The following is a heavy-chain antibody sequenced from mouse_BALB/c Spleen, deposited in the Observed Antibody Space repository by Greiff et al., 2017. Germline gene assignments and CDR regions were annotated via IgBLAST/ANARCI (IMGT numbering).Heavy chain of an antibody. V-gene: IGHV5-2*01. CDR3: ARHEGNPGWFAY. J-gene: IGHJ3*01. CDR2: INSDGGST. D-gene: IGHD2-1*01. CDR1: EYEFPSHD. Sequence: EVMLVESGGGLVQPGESLKLSCESNEYEFPSHDMSWVRKTPEKRLELVAAINSDGGSTYYPDTMERRFIISRDNTNKTLYLQMSSLRSEYTALYYCARHEGNPGWFAYWGQGTLVTVSA.